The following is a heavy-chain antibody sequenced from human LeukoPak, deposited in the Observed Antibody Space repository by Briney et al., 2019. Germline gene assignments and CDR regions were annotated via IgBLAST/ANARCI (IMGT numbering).Heavy chain of an antibody. Sequence: GGSLRLSCAASGFTFSSYSMNWVRQAPGKGLEWVSSISSSSSYIYYADSVKGRFTTSRDNAKNSLYLQMNSLRAEDTAVYYCAGGIVGATIDYWGQGTLVTVSS. J-gene: IGHJ4*02. V-gene: IGHV3-21*01. CDR1: GFTFSSYS. CDR3: AGGIVGATIDY. CDR2: ISSSSSYI. D-gene: IGHD1-26*01.